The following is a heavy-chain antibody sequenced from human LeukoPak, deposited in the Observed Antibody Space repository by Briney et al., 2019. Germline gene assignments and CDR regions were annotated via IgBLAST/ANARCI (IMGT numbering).Heavy chain of an antibody. CDR3: AKLGGGSYRSDAFDI. D-gene: IGHD1-26*01. V-gene: IGHV3-9*01. CDR1: GFTFDDYA. J-gene: IGHJ3*02. CDR2: ISWNSGSI. Sequence: GGSLRLSCAASGFTFDDYAMHWVRQAPGKGLEWVSGISWNSGSIGYADSVKGRFTISRDNAKNSLYLQMNSLRAEDTALYYCAKLGGGSYRSDAFDIWGQGTMVTVSS.